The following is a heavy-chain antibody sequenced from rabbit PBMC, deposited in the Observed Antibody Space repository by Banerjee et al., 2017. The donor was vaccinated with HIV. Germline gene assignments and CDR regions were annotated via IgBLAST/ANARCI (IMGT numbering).Heavy chain of an antibody. D-gene: IGHD4-2*01. J-gene: IGHJ4*01. V-gene: IGHV1S45*01. CDR3: ARDFPDATGYGGGIFGL. Sequence: QEQLVESGGGLVQPEGSLTLTCKASGFDFSSSYWICWVRQAPGKGLEWIACIYAGSSGSTYYASWAKGRFTISKTSSTTVTLQMTSLTAADTATYFCARDFPDATGYGGGIFGLWGPGTLVTVS. CDR1: GFDFSSSYW. CDR2: IYAGSSGST.